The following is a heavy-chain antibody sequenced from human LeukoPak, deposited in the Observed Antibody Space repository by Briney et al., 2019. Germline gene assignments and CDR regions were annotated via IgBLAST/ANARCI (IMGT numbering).Heavy chain of an antibody. CDR3: ARGRLDWFDP. J-gene: IGHJ5*02. V-gene: IGHV4-61*02. CDR1: GGSISSGSYY. Sequence: SSETLSLTCTVSGGSISSGSYYWSWIRQPAGKGLEWIGRIYTSGSTNYNPSLKSRVTISVDTSKNQFSLKLVSVSAADTAVYYCARGRLDWFDPWGQGTLVTVSS. CDR2: IYTSGST.